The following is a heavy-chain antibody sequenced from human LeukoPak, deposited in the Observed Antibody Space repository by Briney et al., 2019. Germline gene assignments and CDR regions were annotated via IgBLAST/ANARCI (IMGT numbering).Heavy chain of an antibody. Sequence: SETLSLTCAVYGGSFSGYYWSWIRQPPGKGLEWIGEINHSGSTNYNPSLKSRVTISVDTSKNQFSLKLSSVTAADTAVYYCARRSTYYYDSSGYYWGQGTLVTVSS. J-gene: IGHJ4*02. V-gene: IGHV4-34*01. D-gene: IGHD3-22*01. CDR3: ARRSTYYYDSSGYY. CDR1: GGSFSGYY. CDR2: INHSGST.